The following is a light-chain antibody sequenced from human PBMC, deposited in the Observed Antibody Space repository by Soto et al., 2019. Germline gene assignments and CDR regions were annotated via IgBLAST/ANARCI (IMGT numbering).Light chain of an antibody. J-gene: IGKJ5*01. CDR2: DAS. Sequence: EIVLTQSPATLSLSPGERATLSCRASQSVSKYLAWYQQKPGQAPRLLIYDASNRATGIPARFSGSGSGPVFTLAISSLEPEDFAVYYCQQRSNWPPITFGQETRLEIK. V-gene: IGKV3-11*01. CDR1: QSVSKY. CDR3: QQRSNWPPIT.